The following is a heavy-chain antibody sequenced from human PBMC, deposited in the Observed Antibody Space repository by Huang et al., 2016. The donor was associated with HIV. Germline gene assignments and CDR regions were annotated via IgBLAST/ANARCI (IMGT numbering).Heavy chain of an antibody. J-gene: IGHJ5*02. V-gene: IGHV3-21*01. CDR1: GFSFDSFA. D-gene: IGHD3-10*01. CDR2: ITASIRFK. Sequence: DVQLVESGGGLVKPGGSLRLSCAASGFSFDSFAMHWVRQAPGKGLEWGASITASIRFKDYACSLTGRFTVSRDNAKNSLYLQMNSLRPEDTAVYYCVRENYGSGSTLHWFDPWGQGTLVTVSS. CDR3: VRENYGSGSTLHWFDP.